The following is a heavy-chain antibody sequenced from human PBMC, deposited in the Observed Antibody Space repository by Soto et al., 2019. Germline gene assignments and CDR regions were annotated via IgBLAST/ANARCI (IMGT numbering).Heavy chain of an antibody. CDR1: GFTVSSKY. V-gene: IGHV3-53*01. CDR2: IYGGGTT. CDR3: VQTTGWPGFDF. Sequence: GGSLRLSCAASGFTVSSKYMTWVRQAPGKGLEWVSVIYGGGTTYYADSVKGRFSISRDNSKNTLYLQMNSLIAEDTAVYYCVQTTGWPGFDFWGQGTLVTVSS. J-gene: IGHJ4*02. D-gene: IGHD6-19*01.